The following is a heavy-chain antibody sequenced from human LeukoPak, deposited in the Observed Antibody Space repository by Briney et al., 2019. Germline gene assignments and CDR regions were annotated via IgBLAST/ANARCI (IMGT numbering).Heavy chain of an antibody. CDR2: INTNTGNP. CDR3: AREREEPLLWFGPTDY. CDR1: GHTFTSYA. V-gene: IGHV7-4-1*02. J-gene: IGHJ4*02. D-gene: IGHD3-10*01. Sequence: ASVKVSCKASGHTFTSYAMNWVRQAPGQGLEWMGWINTNTGNPTYAQGFTGRFVFSLDTSVSTAYLQISSLKAEDTAVYYCAREREEPLLWFGPTDYWGQGTLVTVSS.